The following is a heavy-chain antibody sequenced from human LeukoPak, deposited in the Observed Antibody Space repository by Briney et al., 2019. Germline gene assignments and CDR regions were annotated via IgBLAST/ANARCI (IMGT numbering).Heavy chain of an antibody. Sequence: ASVKVSCKASGYTFTNYDTNWVRQATGQGLEWMGWVNPKSGYTGYAQKFQGRVTISRDTSISTAYMELSSLRSEDTAVYYCAREDGSADYWSEGSLVTVSS. D-gene: IGHD1-26*01. CDR1: GYTFTNYD. CDR3: AREDGSADY. CDR2: VNPKSGYT. V-gene: IGHV1-8*01. J-gene: IGHJ4*02.